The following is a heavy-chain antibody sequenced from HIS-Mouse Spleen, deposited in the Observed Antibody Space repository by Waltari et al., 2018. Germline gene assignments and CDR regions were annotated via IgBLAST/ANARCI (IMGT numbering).Heavy chain of an antibody. V-gene: IGHV4-39*07. Sequence: QLHLQESGLGLVKPSEPLSLTCTVPGGSIRSSSYYWGWIRQPPGKGLEWIGSIYYSGRTYYNPSLKSRVTISVDTSKSQFSLKLSSVTAADPAVYYCAREIPYSSSWYDWYFDLWGRGTLVTVSS. CDR2: IYYSGRT. J-gene: IGHJ2*01. CDR3: AREIPYSSSWYDWYFDL. D-gene: IGHD6-13*01. CDR1: GGSIRSSSYY.